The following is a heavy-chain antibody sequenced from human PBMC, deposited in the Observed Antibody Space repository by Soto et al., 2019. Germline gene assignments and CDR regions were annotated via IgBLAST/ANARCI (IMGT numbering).Heavy chain of an antibody. CDR1: GYTFTSYG. CDR2: ISAYNGNT. Sequence: QVPLVQSGAEVKKPGASVKVSCKASGYTFTSYGISWVRQAPGQGLEWMGWISAYNGNTNYAQKLQGRVTMTTDTSTSTAYMELRSLRSDDTAVYYCARPDCGGDCPVNYYYGMDVWGQGTTVTVSS. J-gene: IGHJ6*02. V-gene: IGHV1-18*01. D-gene: IGHD2-21*02. CDR3: ARPDCGGDCPVNYYYGMDV.